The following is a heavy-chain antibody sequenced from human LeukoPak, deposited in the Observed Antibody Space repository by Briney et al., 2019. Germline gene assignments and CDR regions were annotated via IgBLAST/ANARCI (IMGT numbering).Heavy chain of an antibody. Sequence: ASVKVSCKASGYTFTGYYMHWVRQAPGQGLEWMGWINPNSGGTNYAQKFQGRVTMTRATSISTAYMELSRLRSDDTAVYYCARVYGSGFNWFDPWGQGTLVTDSS. J-gene: IGHJ5*02. CDR3: ARVYGSGFNWFDP. CDR2: INPNSGGT. CDR1: GYTFTGYY. V-gene: IGHV1-2*02. D-gene: IGHD3-10*01.